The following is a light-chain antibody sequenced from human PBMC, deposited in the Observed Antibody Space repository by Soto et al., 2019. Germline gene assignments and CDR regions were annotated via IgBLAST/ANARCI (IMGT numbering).Light chain of an antibody. CDR2: LNSDGSY. J-gene: IGLJ3*02. V-gene: IGLV4-69*02. CDR1: SGRSSYA. CDR3: QTWGTGTDWI. Sequence: QSVVTQSPSASASLGDSVKITCTLSSGRSSYAIAWHQQQPGKGPRYLMRLNSDGSYSTGDGIPGRFSGSSSGAERYLTISSLQSEDEADYFCQTWGTGTDWIFGGGTKVTVL.